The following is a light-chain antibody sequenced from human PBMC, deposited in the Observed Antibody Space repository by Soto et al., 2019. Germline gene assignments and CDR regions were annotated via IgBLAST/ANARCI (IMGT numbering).Light chain of an antibody. CDR3: QSYDSSLSAYV. CDR2: GNS. J-gene: IGLJ1*01. CDR1: SSNIGAGCD. Sequence: QSVLTQPPSVSGAPGQRVTISCTGSSSNIGAGCDLHWYQQLPGTAPKLLIYGNSNRPSGVPDRFSGSKSGTSASLAITGLQAEDEADYYCQSYDSSLSAYVFGTGTKVTVL. V-gene: IGLV1-40*01.